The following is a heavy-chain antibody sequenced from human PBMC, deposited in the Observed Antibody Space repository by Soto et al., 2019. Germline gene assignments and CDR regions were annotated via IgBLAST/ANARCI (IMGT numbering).Heavy chain of an antibody. D-gene: IGHD4-17*01. CDR3: ARGASTTVFAFTDY. CDR1: GFTFDDYA. Sequence: EVQLVESGGGLVQPGRSLRLSCAASGFTFDDYAMHWVRQCPGKGLEWVSSISWNSGNLGYADSVKGRFTISRDNAQNSLYLQMNSLRGEDPALYYCARGASTTVFAFTDYWGQGTLVTVSS. J-gene: IGHJ4*02. V-gene: IGHV3-9*01. CDR2: ISWNSGNL.